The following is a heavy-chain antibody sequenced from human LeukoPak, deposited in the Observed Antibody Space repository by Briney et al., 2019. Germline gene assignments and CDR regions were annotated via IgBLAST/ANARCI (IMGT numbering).Heavy chain of an antibody. V-gene: IGHV4-59*01. CDR1: GGSISSYY. J-gene: IGHJ4*02. CDR3: ARGPSSGWMTDFDY. D-gene: IGHD6-19*01. CDR2: IYYSGGT. Sequence: SETLSLTCTVSGGSISSYYWSWVRQPPGKGLEWIGYIYYSGGTNYNPSLKSRVTISVDTSKNQFSLKLSSVTAADTAVYYCARGPSSGWMTDFDYWGQGTLVTVSS.